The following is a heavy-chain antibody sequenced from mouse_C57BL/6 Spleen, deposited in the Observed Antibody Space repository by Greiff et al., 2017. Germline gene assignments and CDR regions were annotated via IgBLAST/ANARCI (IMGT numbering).Heavy chain of an antibody. V-gene: IGHV5-17*01. D-gene: IGHD2-2*01. CDR3: ARIFDGYEAWFAY. CDR2: ISSGSSTI. J-gene: IGHJ3*01. CDR1: GFTFSDYG. Sequence: EVMLVESGGGLVKPGGSLKLSCAASGFTFSDYGMHWVRQAPEKGLEWVAYISSGSSTIYYADTVKGRFTISRDNAKNTLFLQMTSLRSEDTAMYYCARIFDGYEAWFAYWGQGTLVTVSA.